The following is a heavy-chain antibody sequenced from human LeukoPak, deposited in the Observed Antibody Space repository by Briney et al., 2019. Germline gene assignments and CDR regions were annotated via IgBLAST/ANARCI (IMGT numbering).Heavy chain of an antibody. D-gene: IGHD2-15*01. CDR2: IYYSGST. CDR1: VGSISSYY. V-gene: IGHV4-59*01. J-gene: IGHJ5*02. Sequence: PSETLSLTCTVSVGSISSYYWRCMRQPPGKGRECMVYIYYSGSTNYNPSLKSRVTISVDTSKPQFTLKMSSVTDADTAVYYCARDRPLYCSGGSCDWFDPWGQGTLVTVSS. CDR3: ARDRPLYCSGGSCDWFDP.